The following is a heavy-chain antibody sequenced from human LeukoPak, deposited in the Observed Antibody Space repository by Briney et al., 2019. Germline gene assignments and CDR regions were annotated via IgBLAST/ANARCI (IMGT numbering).Heavy chain of an antibody. D-gene: IGHD3-22*01. CDR1: RFTFNNAW. J-gene: IGHJ4*02. CDR3: TADYYDSTGYHDF. V-gene: IGHV3-15*01. CDR2: IKSKPDGGTT. Sequence: PGGSLRLSCAASRFTFNNAWMSWVRQAPGKGLEWVGRIKSKPDGGTTDYAAPVKGRFTISTVDSKNTVYLQMNSLKTEDTAVYYFTADYYDSTGYHDFWGQGTLVSVSS.